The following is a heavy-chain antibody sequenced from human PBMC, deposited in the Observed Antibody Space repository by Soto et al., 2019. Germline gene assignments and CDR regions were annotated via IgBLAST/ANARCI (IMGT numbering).Heavy chain of an antibody. J-gene: IGHJ4*02. D-gene: IGHD2-15*01. V-gene: IGHV3-23*01. Sequence: TGGSLRLSCAASGFTFSSYAMSWVRQAPGKGLEWVSAISGSGGSTYYADSVKGRFTISRDNSKNTLYLQMNSLRAEDTAVYYCARMGPHCSGGSCYTDYWGQGTLVTVSS. CDR1: GFTFSSYA. CDR2: ISGSGGST. CDR3: ARMGPHCSGGSCYTDY.